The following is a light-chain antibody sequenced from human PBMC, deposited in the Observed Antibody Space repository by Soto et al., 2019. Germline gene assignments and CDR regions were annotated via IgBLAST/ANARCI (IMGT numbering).Light chain of an antibody. CDR2: DVD. J-gene: IGLJ1*01. CDR1: SSDVGGYNY. Sequence: QSALTQPRSVSGSPGQSVTISCTGTSSDVGGYNYVSWYQHHPGKAPKLMIYDVDKRPSGVPGSFSGSKSGNTASLTISALQAEDEADYYCCSYAGSYPFVFGTGTKVTVL. CDR3: CSYAGSYPFV. V-gene: IGLV2-11*01.